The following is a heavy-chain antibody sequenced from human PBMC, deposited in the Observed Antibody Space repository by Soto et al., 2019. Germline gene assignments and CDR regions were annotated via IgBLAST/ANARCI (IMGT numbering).Heavy chain of an antibody. J-gene: IGHJ6*02. Sequence: GGSLRLSCAASGFTFSSYAMHWVRQAPGKGLEWVAVISYDGSNKYYADSVKGRFTISRDNSKNTLYLQMNSLRAEDTAVYYCARDRGQQYCSGGSCYYYYYGMDVWGQGTTVTVSS. V-gene: IGHV3-30-3*01. CDR2: ISYDGSNK. CDR1: GFTFSSYA. D-gene: IGHD2-15*01. CDR3: ARDRGQQYCSGGSCYYYYYGMDV.